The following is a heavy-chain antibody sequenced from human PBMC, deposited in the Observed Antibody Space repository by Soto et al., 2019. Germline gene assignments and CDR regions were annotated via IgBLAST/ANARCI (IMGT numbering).Heavy chain of an antibody. V-gene: IGHV3-9*01. D-gene: IGHD6-19*01. J-gene: IGHJ6*02. CDR2: ITWNSDNI. Sequence: EMHLVQSGGGLVQPGRSLRLSCAASGFTLDDYAMHWVRQAPGRGLEWVAGITWNSDNIGYADSVKGRFTISRDKAKNSLYLQMNSLRAEDTALYYCGKDMFPDSSDWYVYYGMDVWGQGTTVTVSS. CDR1: GFTLDDYA. CDR3: GKDMFPDSSDWYVYYGMDV.